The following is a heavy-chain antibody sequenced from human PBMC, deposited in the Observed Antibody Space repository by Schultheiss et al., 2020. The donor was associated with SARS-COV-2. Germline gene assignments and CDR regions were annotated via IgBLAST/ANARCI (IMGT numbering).Heavy chain of an antibody. V-gene: IGHV3-23*01. CDR1: GSTFSSYA. CDR3: AKMIVVVKAFDI. J-gene: IGHJ3*02. Sequence: GGSLRLSCAASGSTFSSYAMSWVRQAPGKGLEWVSAISGSGGSTYYADSVKGRFTISRHNSKNTLYLQVNSLRAEDTAVYYCAKMIVVVKAFDIWGQGTMVTVSS. D-gene: IGHD3-22*01. CDR2: ISGSGGST.